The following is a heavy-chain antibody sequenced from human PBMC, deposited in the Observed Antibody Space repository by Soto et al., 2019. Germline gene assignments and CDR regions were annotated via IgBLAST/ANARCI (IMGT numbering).Heavy chain of an antibody. CDR2: IYYSGST. CDR3: ARGTGIYYDSSGYYHDDYYFDY. V-gene: IGHV4-59*01. D-gene: IGHD3-22*01. J-gene: IGHJ4*01. Sequence: SETLSLTCTVSGGSISSYYWSWIRQPPGKGLEWIGYIYYSGSTNYNPSLKSRVTISVDTSKNQFSLKLSSVTAADTAVYYCARGTGIYYDSSGYYHDDYYFDYWGQEPWSPS. CDR1: GGSISSYY.